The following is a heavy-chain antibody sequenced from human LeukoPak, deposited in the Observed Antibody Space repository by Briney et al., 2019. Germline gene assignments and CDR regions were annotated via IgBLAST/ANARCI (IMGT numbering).Heavy chain of an antibody. J-gene: IGHJ4*02. CDR2: IKQDGSEK. Sequence: PGGSLRLSCAASGFTFSSYWMSWVRQAPGKGLEWVANIKQDGSEKYYVDSVKGRFTISRDNAKNSLYLQMNSLRAEDTAVYYCARDRDSSGWYVGPTYFDYWGQGTLVTVSS. D-gene: IGHD6-19*01. CDR3: ARDRDSSGWYVGPTYFDY. CDR1: GFTFSSYW. V-gene: IGHV3-7*01.